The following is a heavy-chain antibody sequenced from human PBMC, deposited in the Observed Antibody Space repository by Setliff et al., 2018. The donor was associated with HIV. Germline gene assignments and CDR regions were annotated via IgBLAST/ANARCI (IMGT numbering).Heavy chain of an antibody. Sequence: PSETLSLTCTVSGGSISSHYWSWIRQPAGKGLEWIGRSYNSGNTNYNPSLKSRVNMSVDASKNQFSLTLKSVTAADTAVYYCARDGVQYSSGWNGYYCDYWGQGTLVTVSS. CDR3: ARDGVQYSSGWNGYYCDY. J-gene: IGHJ4*02. CDR1: GGSISSHY. V-gene: IGHV4-4*07. D-gene: IGHD6-19*01. CDR2: SYNSGNT.